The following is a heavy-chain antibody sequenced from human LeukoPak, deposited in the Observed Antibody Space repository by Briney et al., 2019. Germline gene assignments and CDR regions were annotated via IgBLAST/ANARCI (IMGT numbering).Heavy chain of an antibody. J-gene: IGHJ5*02. Sequence: PSETLSLTCTVSGYSISSGYYWGWIRQPPGKGLEWIGSIYNSGSTYYNPSLKSRVTVSVDTSKNQFSLKLRSVTAADTAMYYCARAYSSSWYYNWFDPWGQGTLVTVSS. CDR1: GYSISSGYY. CDR3: ARAYSSSWYYNWFDP. D-gene: IGHD6-13*01. CDR2: IYNSGST. V-gene: IGHV4-38-2*02.